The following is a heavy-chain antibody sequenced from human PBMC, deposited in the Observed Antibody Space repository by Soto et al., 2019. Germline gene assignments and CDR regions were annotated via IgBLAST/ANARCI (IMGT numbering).Heavy chain of an antibody. CDR3: ARGIATTTSN. J-gene: IGHJ4*02. CDR1: GFTFSSYS. D-gene: IGHD4-17*01. Sequence: PGGSLRLSCAASGFTFSSYSMNWVRQAPGKGLEWVSYISSSTNTIYYADSVKGRFTISRDNAKNSLYLQMNSLRAEDTAVYYCARGIATTTSNWGQGTLVTVSS. V-gene: IGHV3-48*01. CDR2: ISSSTNTI.